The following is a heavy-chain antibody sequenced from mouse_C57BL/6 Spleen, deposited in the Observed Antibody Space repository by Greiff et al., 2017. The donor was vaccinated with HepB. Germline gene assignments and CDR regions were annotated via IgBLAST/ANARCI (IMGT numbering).Heavy chain of an antibody. CDR1: GYTFTSYW. Sequence: QVQLQQPGAELVRPGSSVKLSCKASGYTFTSYWMHWVKQRPIQGLEWIGNIDPSDSDTHYNQKFKDKATLTVDKSSSTAYMQLSSLTSEDSAVYYCAREGYDYGFAYWGQGTLVTVSA. V-gene: IGHV1-52*01. CDR2: IDPSDSDT. CDR3: AREGYDYGFAY. J-gene: IGHJ3*01. D-gene: IGHD2-4*01.